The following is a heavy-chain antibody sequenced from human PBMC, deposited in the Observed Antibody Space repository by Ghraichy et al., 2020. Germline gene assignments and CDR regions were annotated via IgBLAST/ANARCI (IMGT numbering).Heavy chain of an antibody. CDR3: ARAIQEDYGDYWYFDL. V-gene: IGHV4-4*08. Sequence: SQTLSLTCTVSGASISTYYWSWIRQPPGKGLEWIGYLYTSGSTNYSPSLKSRVTLSLDTSKNQFSLKLSSVTAADTDVYYCARAIQEDYGDYWYFDLWGRGTLVTVSS. CDR1: GASISTYY. D-gene: IGHD4-17*01. J-gene: IGHJ2*01. CDR2: LYTSGST.